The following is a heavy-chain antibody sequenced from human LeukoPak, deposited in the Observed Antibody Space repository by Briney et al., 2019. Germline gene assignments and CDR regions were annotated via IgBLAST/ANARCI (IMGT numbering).Heavy chain of an antibody. D-gene: IGHD3-22*01. V-gene: IGHV3-48*04. J-gene: IGHJ4*02. CDR1: GFTFSSYS. CDR3: ARDSDADSSGPGDY. Sequence: GGSLRLSCAASGFTFSSYSMNWVRQAPGKGLEWVSYISSSSSTIYYADSVKGRFTISRDNAKNSLYLQMNSLRAEDTAVYYCARDSDADSSGPGDYWGQGTLVTVSS. CDR2: ISSSSSTI.